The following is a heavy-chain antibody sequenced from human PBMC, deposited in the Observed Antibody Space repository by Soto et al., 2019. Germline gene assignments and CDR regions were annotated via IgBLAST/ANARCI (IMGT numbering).Heavy chain of an antibody. Sequence: EVQLLESGGGLVQPGGSLRLSCAASGFTFTDYALSLVRQAPGKGLEWVATISGIGGSTYLADSVKGRLSISRDNSKNTVSLLMNSLRAEDTAVYFCARGSAGYISSWYYFDSWGRGTLVTVSS. V-gene: IGHV3-23*01. CDR3: ARGSAGYISSWYYFDS. D-gene: IGHD6-13*01. J-gene: IGHJ4*02. CDR1: GFTFTDYA. CDR2: ISGIGGST.